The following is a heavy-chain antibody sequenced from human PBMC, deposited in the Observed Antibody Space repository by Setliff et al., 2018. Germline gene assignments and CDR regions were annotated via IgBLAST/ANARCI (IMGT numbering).Heavy chain of an antibody. V-gene: IGHV4-59*08. J-gene: IGHJ6*03. CDR1: GGSISTFY. CDR3: ARRGYGGNSGYYYYYMDV. Sequence: SETLSLTCTVSGGSISTFYWSWIRQSPEKGLEWIAYIHYSGSTNYNPSLKSRVTISVDTSKNQFSLKLSSVTAADTAVYYCARRGYGGNSGYYYYYMDVWGKGTTVTVSS. D-gene: IGHD2-21*02. CDR2: IHYSGST.